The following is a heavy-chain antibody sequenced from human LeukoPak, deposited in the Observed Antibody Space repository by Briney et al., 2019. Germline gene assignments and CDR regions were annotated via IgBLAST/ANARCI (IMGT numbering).Heavy chain of an antibody. CDR2: IYYSGST. CDR1: GGSISSGGYY. D-gene: IGHD3-22*01. Sequence: PSQTLSLTCTVSGGSISSGGYYWSWIRQHPGKGLEWIGYIYYSGSTYYNPSLKSRVTISVGTSKNQFSLKLSSVTAADTAVYYCASRVYYYDSSGYYFRDWGQGTPVTVSS. CDR3: ASRVYYYDSSGYYFRD. J-gene: IGHJ4*02. V-gene: IGHV4-31*03.